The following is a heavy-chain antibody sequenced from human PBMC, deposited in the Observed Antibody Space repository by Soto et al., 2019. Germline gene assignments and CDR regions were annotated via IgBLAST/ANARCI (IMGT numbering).Heavy chain of an antibody. CDR3: AKDGDYEYFDY. V-gene: IGHV3-23*01. J-gene: IGHJ4*01. D-gene: IGHD3-22*01. CDR1: GFSFSSYT. CDR2: INNNSGRK. Sequence: PGGSLRLSCAASGFSFSSYTMNWVRQAPGKGLEWVSSINNNSGRKYYAASVKGRFTISRDNSKNTLFLQMNSLKAEDTAVYSCAKDGDYEYFDYWGQRTQFAVAS.